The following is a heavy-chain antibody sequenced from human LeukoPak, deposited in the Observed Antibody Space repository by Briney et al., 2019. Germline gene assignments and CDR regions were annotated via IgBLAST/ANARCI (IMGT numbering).Heavy chain of an antibody. J-gene: IGHJ6*03. CDR2: IDASGSS. D-gene: IGHD5-24*01. CDR1: DGTISGYY. Sequence: KPSETLSLTCTLPDGTISGYYWSWVRQPAGKGLEWIGRIDASGSSNYNPSLRSRVSLSIDTSRDQFSLTLTSVTAADTALYLCARDRRSATVHNYFYYYMDVWGKGTTVTVSS. CDR3: ARDRRSATVHNYFYYYMDV. V-gene: IGHV4-4*07.